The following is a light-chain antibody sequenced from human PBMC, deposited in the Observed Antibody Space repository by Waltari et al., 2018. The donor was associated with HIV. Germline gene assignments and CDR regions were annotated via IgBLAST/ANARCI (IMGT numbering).Light chain of an antibody. Sequence: DIVMTQSPLSLSVTPGEPASISCRSSQSLLHSNGYNYLDWYLQKPGQSPQLLIYLGSNRASGVPDRCSGSGSGTDFTLKISRVEAEDVGVYYCMQALQTPFTFGPGTKVDIK. CDR3: MQALQTPFT. CDR2: LGS. V-gene: IGKV2-28*01. J-gene: IGKJ3*01. CDR1: QSLLHSNGYNY.